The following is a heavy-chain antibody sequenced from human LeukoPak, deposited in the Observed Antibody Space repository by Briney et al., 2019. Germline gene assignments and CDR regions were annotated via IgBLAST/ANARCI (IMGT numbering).Heavy chain of an antibody. CDR1: GGSISSHY. J-gene: IGHJ2*01. D-gene: IGHD3-22*01. CDR2: VDNSGST. CDR3: ASDMGQYYDSSGYYSWYFDL. Sequence: PSETLSLTCTLSGGSISSHYWSWIRQPLGKGLEWIGHVDNSGSTNYNPSLRSRVTISLDTSKNQFSLKVKTVTAAYTAVYYCASDMGQYYDSSGYYSWYFDLCGRGTLVTVSS. V-gene: IGHV4-59*11.